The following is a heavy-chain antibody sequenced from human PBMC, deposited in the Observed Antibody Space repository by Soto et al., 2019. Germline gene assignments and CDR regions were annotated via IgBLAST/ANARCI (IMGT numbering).Heavy chain of an antibody. V-gene: IGHV2-5*02. CDR1: GFSLSTSGVG. Sequence: QITLKESGPTLMKPTQTLTLTCTLSGFSLSTSGVGVGWIRQTPEKALEWLALIYWDDDKRYSPSLKSRLTITKDTSKNQVVLTMTNMDPVDTATYYCARYFYESSDYSTWDYGMDVWGQGTTVTVSS. CDR3: ARYFYESSDYSTWDYGMDV. CDR2: IYWDDDK. J-gene: IGHJ6*02. D-gene: IGHD3-22*01.